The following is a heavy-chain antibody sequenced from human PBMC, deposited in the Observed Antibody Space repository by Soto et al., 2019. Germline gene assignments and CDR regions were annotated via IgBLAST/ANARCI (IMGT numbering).Heavy chain of an antibody. CDR3: ASSQKGYNWNYFDH. Sequence: SETLSLTCAVSGGSISCSYCYWGWLRQSPGRGPEWIGSVFYTGFTSYNPSLESRVSVSVDTSKNQFSLKVSAVTAADTAVYYCASSQKGYNWNYFDHWGQGALVTVSS. CDR2: VFYTGFT. D-gene: IGHD1-20*01. J-gene: IGHJ4*02. V-gene: IGHV4-39*01. CDR1: GGSISCSYCY.